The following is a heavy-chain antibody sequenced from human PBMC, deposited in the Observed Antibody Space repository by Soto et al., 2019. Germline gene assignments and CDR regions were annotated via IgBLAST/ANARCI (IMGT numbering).Heavy chain of an antibody. CDR1: GNTFTYRY. J-gene: IGHJ4*02. Sequence: QMQLVQSGAEVKKPGSSVTVSCKALGNTFTYRYLHWVRQAPGQALEWMGGITPFNGDVNYAQKFQERVTITRDRSINTAYMRMSSLRSEDTAMYYCASGGAGSGPFTWELPDHWGQGTLVTVSS. D-gene: IGHD1-26*01. CDR2: ITPFNGDV. V-gene: IGHV1-45*02. CDR3: ASGGAGSGPFTWELPDH.